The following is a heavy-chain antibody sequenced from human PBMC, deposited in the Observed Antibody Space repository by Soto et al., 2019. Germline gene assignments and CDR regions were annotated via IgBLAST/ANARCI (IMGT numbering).Heavy chain of an antibody. V-gene: IGHV1-18*01. CDR2: ISAYHGNT. Sequence: QVQLVQTGAEVKKPGASVKVSCKASGYTFASYAISWMRQAPGQGLEWMGWISAYHGNTNYAQKLQGRVAMTTDTPTSTAYMELRSLRSDDTAVYYCARDPPPPDYWGQGTLVTVSS. CDR1: GYTFASYA. CDR3: ARDPPPPDY. J-gene: IGHJ4*02.